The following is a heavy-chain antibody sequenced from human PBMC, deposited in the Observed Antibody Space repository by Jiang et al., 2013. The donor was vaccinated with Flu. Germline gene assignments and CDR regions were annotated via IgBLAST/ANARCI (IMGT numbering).Heavy chain of an antibody. Sequence: GPGLVKPSQTLSLTCTVSGGSISSGGYYWSWIRQHPGKGLEWIGYIYYSGSTYYNPSLKSRVTISVDTSKNQFSLKLSSVTAADTAVYYCARDTVTHYYYYYGMDVWGQGTTVTVSS. CDR2: IYYSGST. CDR1: GGSISSGGYY. CDR3: ARDTVTHYYYYYGMDV. J-gene: IGHJ6*02. V-gene: IGHV4-31*03. D-gene: IGHD4-11*01.